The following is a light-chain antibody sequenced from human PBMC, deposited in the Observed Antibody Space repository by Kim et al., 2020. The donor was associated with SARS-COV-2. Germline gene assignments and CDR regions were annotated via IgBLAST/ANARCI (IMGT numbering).Light chain of an antibody. V-gene: IGLV3-21*04. CDR2: YDT. J-gene: IGLJ2*01. CDR1: YMGSKN. Sequence: PGKTAPFTRGGNYMGSKNAHWYQQKPGHAPVLVIYYDTDRPSGIPERFSGSNSGNTATLTISGVEAGDEADYYCQVWDISSDHVAFGGGTQLTVL. CDR3: QVWDISSDHVA.